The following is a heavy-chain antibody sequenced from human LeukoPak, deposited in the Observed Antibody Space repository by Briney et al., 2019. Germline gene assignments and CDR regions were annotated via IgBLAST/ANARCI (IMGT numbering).Heavy chain of an antibody. Sequence: ASVKVSCKASGYTFTSYYMHWLRQAPGQGLEWMGIINPSGGSTSYAQKFQGRVTMTRDMSTSTVYMELSSLRSEDTAVYYCARDIVVVPAAKLDYYYMDVWGKGTTVTVSS. V-gene: IGHV1-46*01. CDR1: GYTFTSYY. CDR2: INPSGGST. D-gene: IGHD2-2*01. J-gene: IGHJ6*03. CDR3: ARDIVVVPAAKLDYYYMDV.